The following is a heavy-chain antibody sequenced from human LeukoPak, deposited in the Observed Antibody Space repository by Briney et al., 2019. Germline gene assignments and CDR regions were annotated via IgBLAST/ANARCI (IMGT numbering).Heavy chain of an antibody. CDR2: INHSGST. V-gene: IGHV4-34*01. CDR1: RGSFSGYY. D-gene: IGHD3-22*01. Sequence: SETLSLTCAVYRGSFSGYYWSWIRQPPGKGLEWIGEINHSGSTNYNPSLKSRVTISVDTSRTQFSLKLSSVTAADTAVYYCARDIEGYDSSGYYGYWGQGTLVTVSS. CDR3: ARDIEGYDSSGYYGY. J-gene: IGHJ4*02.